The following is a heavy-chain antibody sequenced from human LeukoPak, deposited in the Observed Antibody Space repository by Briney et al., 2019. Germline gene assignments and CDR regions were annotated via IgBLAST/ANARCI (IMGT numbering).Heavy chain of an antibody. V-gene: IGHV3-23*01. D-gene: IGHD6-19*01. CDR2: ISGSGGST. CDR3: AKGRARIPGYSSGWYTFDY. J-gene: IGHJ4*02. CDR1: GFTFSSYA. Sequence: GGSLRLSCAASGFTFSSYAMSWVRQAPGKGLEWVSAISGSGGSTYHADSVKGRFTISRDNSKNTLYLQMNSLRAEDTAVYYCAKGRARIPGYSSGWYTFDYWGQGTLVTVSS.